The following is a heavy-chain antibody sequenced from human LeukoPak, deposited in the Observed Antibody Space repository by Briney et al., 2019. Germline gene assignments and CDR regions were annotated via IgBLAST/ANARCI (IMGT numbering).Heavy chain of an antibody. CDR2: ISGSGGST. CDR1: GFTFSSYA. J-gene: IGHJ4*02. CDR3: ARDGDGYKRGYFDH. Sequence: GGSLRLSCAASGFTFSSYAMSWVRQAPGKGLEGVSAISGSGGSTYYADSVKGRFTISRDNSKNTLYLQMNSLRAEDTAVYYCARDGDGYKRGYFDHWGQGTLVTVSS. V-gene: IGHV3-23*01. D-gene: IGHD5-24*01.